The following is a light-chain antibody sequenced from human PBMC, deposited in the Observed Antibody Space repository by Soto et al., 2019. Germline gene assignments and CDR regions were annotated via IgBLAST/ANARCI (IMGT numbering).Light chain of an antibody. CDR3: QQYGTSPFS. J-gene: IGKJ4*01. CDR2: VAS. CDR1: ESVTSDY. Sequence: EIVLTQSPGTLSLSPGERVTLSCRASESVTSDYLGWYQQKPGQAPRLLMYVASTRATGIPDRFSGSGSGTDFTLTISRLEPEDFAVYYCQQYGTSPFSFGGGARLEIK. V-gene: IGKV3-20*01.